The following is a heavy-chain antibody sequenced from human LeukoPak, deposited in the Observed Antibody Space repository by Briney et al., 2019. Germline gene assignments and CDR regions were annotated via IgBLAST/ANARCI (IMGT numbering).Heavy chain of an antibody. V-gene: IGHV4-59*08. D-gene: IGHD1-14*01. CDR3: ARHGPNTGFDY. CDR1: GGSISSYY. Sequence: SETLSLTCTVSGGSISSYYWSWIRQPPGKGLEGIGYIYYSGSNNYNPSLKSRVTISVDTSKNQFSLKLSSVTAADTAVYYCARHGPNTGFDYWGQGTLVTVSS. J-gene: IGHJ4*02. CDR2: IYYSGSN.